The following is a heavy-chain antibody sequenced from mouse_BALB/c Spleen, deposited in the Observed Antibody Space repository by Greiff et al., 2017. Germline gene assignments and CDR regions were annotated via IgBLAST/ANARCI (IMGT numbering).Heavy chain of an antibody. CDR2: ISSGSSTI. Sequence: EVKLVESGGGLVQPGGSRKLSCAASGFTFSSFGMHWVRQAPEKGLEWVAYISSGSSTIYYADTVKGRFTISRDNPKNTLFLQMTSLRSEDTAMYYCARARYLYAMDYWGQGTSVTVSS. D-gene: IGHD2-14*01. CDR3: ARARYLYAMDY. J-gene: IGHJ4*01. V-gene: IGHV5-17*02. CDR1: GFTFSSFG.